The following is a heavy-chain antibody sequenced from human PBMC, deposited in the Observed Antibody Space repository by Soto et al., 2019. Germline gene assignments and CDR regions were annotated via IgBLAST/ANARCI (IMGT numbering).Heavy chain of an antibody. V-gene: IGHV1-8*01. Sequence: ASVKFSFTASGSTFTSYDINWVRQATGQGLEWMGWMNPNSGNTGYAQKFQGRVTMTRNTSISTAYMELSSLRSEDTAVYYCARGRVAIFGVARGFDPWGQGTLVT. CDR2: MNPNSGNT. J-gene: IGHJ5*02. D-gene: IGHD3-3*01. CDR1: GSTFTSYD. CDR3: ARGRVAIFGVARGFDP.